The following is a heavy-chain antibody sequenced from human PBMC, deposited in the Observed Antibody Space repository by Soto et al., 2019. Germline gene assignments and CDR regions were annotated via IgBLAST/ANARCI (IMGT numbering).Heavy chain of an antibody. J-gene: IGHJ4*02. CDR1: GYTFSSYA. V-gene: IGHV1-3*01. Sequence: VASVKVSCKASGYTFSSYAMHWVRQASGQRLEWMGWINAGNGNTKYSQKFQGRVTITRDTSASTAYMELSSLRSEDTAVYYCARAYHDYIWGSYRYYFDHWGQGTLVTVSS. CDR3: ARAYHDYIWGSYRYYFDH. CDR2: INAGNGNT. D-gene: IGHD3-16*02.